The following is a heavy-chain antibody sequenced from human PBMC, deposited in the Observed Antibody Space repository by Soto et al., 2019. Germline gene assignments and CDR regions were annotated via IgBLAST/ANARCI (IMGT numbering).Heavy chain of an antibody. D-gene: IGHD6-6*01. J-gene: IGHJ6*02. CDR2: LSGSGGST. CDR1: EFTFSSYA. CDR3: AKGIAARSYGMDV. Sequence: EVQLLESGGGLVQPGGSLRLSCAASEFTFSSYAVNWVRQAPGKGLEWVSALSGSGGSTYYADSVKGRFTISRDNSKNTLYLQMNSLRAEDSALYYCAKGIAARSYGMDVWGQGTTVTVSS. V-gene: IGHV3-23*01.